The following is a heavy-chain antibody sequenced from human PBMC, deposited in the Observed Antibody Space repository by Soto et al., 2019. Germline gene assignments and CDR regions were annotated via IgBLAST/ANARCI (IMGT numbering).Heavy chain of an antibody. Sequence: GSLRLSCAVSGFTFSNYDMHWVRQAPGKGLEWVAVISSDGNNEYYAESVTGRFTISRDNSKNMLFLQMNSLRPDDTAVYYCTNSYGDYSHYFDYWGQGTLVTVSS. CDR3: TNSYGDYSHYFDY. CDR2: ISSDGNNE. V-gene: IGHV3-30*18. D-gene: IGHD4-17*01. CDR1: GFTFSNYD. J-gene: IGHJ4*02.